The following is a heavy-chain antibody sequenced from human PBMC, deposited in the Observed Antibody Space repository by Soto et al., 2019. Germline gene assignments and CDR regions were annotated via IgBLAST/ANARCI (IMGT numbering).Heavy chain of an antibody. D-gene: IGHD5-18*01. CDR2: ISNTGSAA. Sequence: QVQLVESGGGLVKPGGSLRLSCAASGFTFSHYYMSWIRQAPGKGLEWVSYISNTGSAAYHADSVRGRFTISRDNAKTSLYLQMHSLRAEYTAVYYCARVGAEGYNDIPYYGMDVWGQGTTVIVSS. J-gene: IGHJ6*02. CDR1: GFTFSHYY. V-gene: IGHV3-11*01. CDR3: ARVGAEGYNDIPYYGMDV.